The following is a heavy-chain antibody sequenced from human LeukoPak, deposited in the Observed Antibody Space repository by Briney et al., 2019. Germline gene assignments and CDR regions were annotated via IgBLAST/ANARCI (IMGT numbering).Heavy chain of an antibody. CDR3: ARDRSWELHYFDY. D-gene: IGHD1-26*01. V-gene: IGHV1-69*04. CDR1: GGTFSSYA. Sequence: SVKVSCKASGGTFSSYAISWVRQAPGQGLEWMGRIIPILGIANYAQKFQGRVTITADKSTSTAYMELSSLRSEDTAVYYCARDRSWELHYFDYWGQGTLVTVSS. CDR2: IIPILGIA. J-gene: IGHJ4*02.